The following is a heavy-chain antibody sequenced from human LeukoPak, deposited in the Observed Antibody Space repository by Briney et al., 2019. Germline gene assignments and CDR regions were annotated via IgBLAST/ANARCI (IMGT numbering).Heavy chain of an antibody. CDR2: INHSGST. CDR1: GGSFSGYY. Sequence: SETLSLTCAVYGGSFSGYYWSWIRQPPGKGLEWIGEINHSGSTNYNPSLKSRVSISVDTSKNQFSLKLNSVTAADTAVYYCARGRLNTAMVAAYYYYGMDVWGQGTTVTVSS. V-gene: IGHV4-34*01. J-gene: IGHJ6*02. CDR3: ARGRLNTAMVAAYYYYGMDV. D-gene: IGHD5-18*01.